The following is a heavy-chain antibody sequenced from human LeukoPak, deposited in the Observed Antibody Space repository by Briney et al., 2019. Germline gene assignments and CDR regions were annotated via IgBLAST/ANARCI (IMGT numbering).Heavy chain of an antibody. D-gene: IGHD6-19*01. CDR1: GYSFTSYW. CDR3: ARHSAGIVVAGK. Sequence: GESLRISCKGSGYSFTSYWISWVRQMPGNGREWMGRIDPSDSYTNYSPSFQGHVTISADKSISTVYLQWSSLKASDTAMYYCARHSAGIVVAGKWGQGTLVTVSS. CDR2: IDPSDSYT. J-gene: IGHJ4*02. V-gene: IGHV5-10-1*01.